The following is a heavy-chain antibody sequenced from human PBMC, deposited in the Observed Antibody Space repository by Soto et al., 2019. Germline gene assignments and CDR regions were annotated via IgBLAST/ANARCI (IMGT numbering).Heavy chain of an antibody. CDR1: GYTFSNYG. V-gene: IGHV1-18*01. Sequence: QVQLVQSGAEVRKPGASVKVSCKASGYTFSNYGLSWVRQVPGQGLEWMGWISDYNGNTHYAQKLQGRLIMTTDTSTRTDYLDLRGLTSANTAVYFCAREGYYSSSGTYSPPRYYGMDVWRQGTTVTVSS. J-gene: IGHJ6*02. CDR3: AREGYYSSSGTYSPPRYYGMDV. D-gene: IGHD3-10*01. CDR2: ISDYNGNT.